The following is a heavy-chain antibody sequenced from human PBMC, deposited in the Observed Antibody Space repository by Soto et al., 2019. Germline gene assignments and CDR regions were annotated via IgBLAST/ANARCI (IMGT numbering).Heavy chain of an antibody. J-gene: IGHJ4*02. CDR2: IIPLFGTA. Sequence: QVQLVQSGAEVKKPGSSVKVSCKASGGTFSSYAIGWVRQAPGQGLGWMGGIIPLFGTANYAQNSQVRVTITADESTSTAYMELSSLRSEDTAVYYCAAALFDDYGDYTYFDYWRQGTLVTVSS. CDR1: GGTFSSYA. CDR3: AAALFDDYGDYTYFDY. V-gene: IGHV1-69*12. D-gene: IGHD4-17*01.